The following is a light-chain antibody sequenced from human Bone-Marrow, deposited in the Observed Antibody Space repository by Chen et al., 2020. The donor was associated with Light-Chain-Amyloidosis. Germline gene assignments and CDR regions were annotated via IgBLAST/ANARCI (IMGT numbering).Light chain of an antibody. CDR3: QVWERSSDRPV. J-gene: IGLJ3*02. CDR2: DDS. CDR1: NIGSTS. Sequence: SYVLTQPSSGSVAPGQTATSALGGKNIGSTSVHWYQQPPGPAPLLVVYDDSDRPSGIPARLSGSNTGNTATLTISRVEAGDEGDYYCQVWERSSDRPVFGGGTKLTVL. V-gene: IGLV3-21*02.